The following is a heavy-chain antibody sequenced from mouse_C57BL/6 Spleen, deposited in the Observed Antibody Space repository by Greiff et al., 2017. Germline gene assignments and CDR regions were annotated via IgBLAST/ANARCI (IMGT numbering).Heavy chain of an antibody. CDR2: IYPRSGNT. J-gene: IGHJ3*01. CDR3: ASNGREFAY. Sequence: QVQLQQSGAELARPGASVKLSCKASGYTFTSYGISWVKQRTGQGLEWIGEIYPRSGNTYYNEKFKGKATLTADKSSSTAYMELRSLTSEDSAVYFCASNGREFAYWGQGTLVTVSA. D-gene: IGHD1-1*01. V-gene: IGHV1-81*01. CDR1: GYTFTSYG.